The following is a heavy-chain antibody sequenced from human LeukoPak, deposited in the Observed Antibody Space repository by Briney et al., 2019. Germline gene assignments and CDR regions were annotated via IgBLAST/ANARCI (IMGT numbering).Heavy chain of an antibody. CDR1: GFTFGDYC. V-gene: IGHV3-49*04. D-gene: IGHD1-26*01. CDR2: IRSKAYGGTT. Sequence: GRSLRLSCSASGFTFGDYCISWVRQAPGKGLEWVGFIRSKAYGGTTEYAASVKGRFTISRDDSKSIAYLQMNSLKTEDTGVYYCTRDRGSYHLDYWGQGTLVTVSS. J-gene: IGHJ4*02. CDR3: TRDRGSYHLDY.